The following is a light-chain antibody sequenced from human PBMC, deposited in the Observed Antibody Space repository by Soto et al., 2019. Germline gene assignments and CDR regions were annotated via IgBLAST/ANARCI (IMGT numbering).Light chain of an antibody. CDR3: QSYDSSLSGYVV. J-gene: IGLJ2*01. CDR2: GNS. V-gene: IGLV1-40*01. CDR1: SSNIGAGYD. Sequence: QSVLTQPPSVSGAPGQRVTISCTGSSSNIGAGYDVHWYQQLPGTAPKLLIYGNSNRPSGVPDRFSGSKSGTSASLAITGIQAEDDADYYCQSYDSSLSGYVVFGGGTKVTVL.